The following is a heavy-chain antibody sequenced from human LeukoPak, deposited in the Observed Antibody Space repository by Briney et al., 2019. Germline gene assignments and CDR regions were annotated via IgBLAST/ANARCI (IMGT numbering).Heavy chain of an antibody. CDR1: GFTFSNYW. Sequence: GGSLRLSCAASGFTFSNYWMTWVRQAPGKGLEWVANIKEDGSEKYYVDSVKGRFTISRDNAKNSLYLQMNSLRAEDTALYYCARDPLGSTDIVVVPAAGGLFDYWGQGTLVTVSS. CDR2: IKEDGSEK. CDR3: ARDPLGSTDIVVVPAAGGLFDY. J-gene: IGHJ4*02. V-gene: IGHV3-7*01. D-gene: IGHD2-2*01.